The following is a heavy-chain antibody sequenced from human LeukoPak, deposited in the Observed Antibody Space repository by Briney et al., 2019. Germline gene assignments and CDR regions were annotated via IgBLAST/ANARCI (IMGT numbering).Heavy chain of an antibody. CDR2: IKSKTDGETT. CDR1: GFTFNNAW. D-gene: IGHD6-19*01. CDR3: TTDLSSVAGTFDY. Sequence: GGSLRLSCAASGFTFNNAWMSWVRQAPGKGLVWVGRIKSKTDGETTDYAAPVKGRFTISRHDSKSTVYLQMNSLESEDTAVYYCTTDLSSVAGTFDYWGQGSLVTVSS. J-gene: IGHJ4*02. V-gene: IGHV3-15*01.